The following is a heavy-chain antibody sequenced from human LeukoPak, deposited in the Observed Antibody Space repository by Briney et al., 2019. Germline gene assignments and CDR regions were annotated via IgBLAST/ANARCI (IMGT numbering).Heavy chain of an antibody. CDR3: ARYSSGWSGPFDY. J-gene: IGHJ4*02. CDR2: ISSSSSYI. V-gene: IGHV3-11*06. D-gene: IGHD6-19*01. CDR1: GFTFSDYY. Sequence: GGSLRLSCAASGFTFSDYYMSWIRQAPGKGLEWVSSISSSSSYIYYADSVKGRFTISRDNAKNSLYLQMNSLRAEDTAVYYCARYSSGWSGPFDYWGQGTLVTVSS.